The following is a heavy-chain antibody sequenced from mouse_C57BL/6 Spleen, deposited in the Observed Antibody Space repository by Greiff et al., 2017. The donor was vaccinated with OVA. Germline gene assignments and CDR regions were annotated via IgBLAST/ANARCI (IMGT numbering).Heavy chain of an antibody. Sequence: QVQLQQPGAELVRPGSSVKLSCKASGYTFTSYWMHWVKQRPIQGLEWIGNIDPSDSETHYNQKFKDKATLTVDKSSSTAYMQLSSLTSEDSAVYYCASAYYSNYLDYWGQGTTLTVSS. CDR1: GYTFTSYW. V-gene: IGHV1-52*01. CDR2: IDPSDSET. D-gene: IGHD2-5*01. J-gene: IGHJ2*01. CDR3: ASAYYSNYLDY.